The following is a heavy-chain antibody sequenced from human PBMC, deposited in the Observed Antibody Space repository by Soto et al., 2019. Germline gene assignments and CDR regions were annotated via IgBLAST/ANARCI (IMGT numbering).Heavy chain of an antibody. CDR1: GFSLSNARMG. V-gene: IGHV2-26*01. J-gene: IGHJ4*02. D-gene: IGHD1-26*01. CDR2: IFSNDDK. CDR3: ARNGRGVGARPLDY. Sequence: QVTLKESGPVLVKPTETLTLTCTVSGFSLSNARMGVSWIRQPPGKALEWLAHIFSNDDKSYSTSLKSRLTISKDTSQRQVVLTMTNMDPVDTDTSYCARNGRGVGARPLDYGGPRTLVTVSS.